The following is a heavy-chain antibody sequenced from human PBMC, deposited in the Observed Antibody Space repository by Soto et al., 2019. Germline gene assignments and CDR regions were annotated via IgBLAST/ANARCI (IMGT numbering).Heavy chain of an antibody. CDR3: ARDTHSAGGWFDT. J-gene: IGHJ5*02. CDR1: GGTSRSLS. V-gene: IGHV1-69*17. D-gene: IGHD2-15*01. Sequence: QVQLVQSGAAVKKPGSSVKVSCKASGGTSRSLSITWVRQAPGQGLEWMGGITPLFGIPNYPQKFQGRLTITADKSTGTAYLELSSLRSEDTAVYYCARDTHSAGGWFDTWGRVTLVTVAS. CDR2: ITPLFGIP.